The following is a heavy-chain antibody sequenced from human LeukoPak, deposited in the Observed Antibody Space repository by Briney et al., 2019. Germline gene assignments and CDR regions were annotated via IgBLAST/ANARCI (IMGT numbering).Heavy chain of an antibody. V-gene: IGHV3-53*01. CDR3: ARDPGIAAAGRYGMDV. CDR2: NYSGGST. Sequence: PGGSLRLSCAASGFTVSSNYMSWVRQAPGKGLEWVSVNYSGGSTYYADSVKGRFTISRDNSKNTLYLQMNSLRAEDTAVYYCARDPGIAAAGRYGMDVWGQGTTVTVSS. CDR1: GFTVSSNY. D-gene: IGHD6-25*01. J-gene: IGHJ6*02.